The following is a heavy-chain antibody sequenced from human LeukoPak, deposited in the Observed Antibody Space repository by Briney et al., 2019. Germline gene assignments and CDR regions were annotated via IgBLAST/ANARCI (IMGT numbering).Heavy chain of an antibody. CDR1: GFTFSNYN. D-gene: IGHD3-22*01. CDR2: ISTSGSYT. Sequence: PGRSLRLSCAASGFTFSNYNINWVRQAPGKGLEWVSFISTSGSYTYYADSVKGRFTISRDNAKNSLHLQMNSLRAGDTAVYYCARDRGRTFYYASSGCIDYWGQGTLVTVSS. CDR3: ARDRGRTFYYASSGCIDY. J-gene: IGHJ4*02. V-gene: IGHV3-21*01.